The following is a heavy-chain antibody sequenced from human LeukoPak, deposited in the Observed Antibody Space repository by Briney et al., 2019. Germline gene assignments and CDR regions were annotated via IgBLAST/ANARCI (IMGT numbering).Heavy chain of an antibody. D-gene: IGHD3-3*01. Sequence: PGGSLRLSCAASGFTFSSYWMSWVRQAPGKGLEWVANIKQDGSEKYYVDSVKGRFTISRDNAKNSLYLQMNSLRAEDTAVYYCARTLTIFGVVIPFDYWGQGTLVTVSS. CDR3: ARTLTIFGVVIPFDY. CDR2: IKQDGSEK. V-gene: IGHV3-7*01. CDR1: GFTFSSYW. J-gene: IGHJ4*02.